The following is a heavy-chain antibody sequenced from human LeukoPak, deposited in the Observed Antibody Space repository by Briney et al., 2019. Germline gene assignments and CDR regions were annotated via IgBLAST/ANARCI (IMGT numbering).Heavy chain of an antibody. Sequence: GGSLRLSCAASGFTFSSYEMNWVRQAPGKGLEWVGFIRSKAYGGTTEYAASVKGRFTISRDDSKSIAYLQMNSLKTEDTAVYYCTRAQTIVVVEFDYWGQGTLVTVSS. V-gene: IGHV3-49*04. J-gene: IGHJ4*02. D-gene: IGHD3-22*01. CDR2: IRSKAYGGTT. CDR3: TRAQTIVVVEFDY. CDR1: GFTFSSYE.